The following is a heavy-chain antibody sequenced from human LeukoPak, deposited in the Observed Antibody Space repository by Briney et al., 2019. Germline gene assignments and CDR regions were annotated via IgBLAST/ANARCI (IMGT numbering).Heavy chain of an antibody. CDR2: INPSGGYT. D-gene: IGHD3-10*01. CDR1: GYTFTSYY. CDR3: ARVTMVRGAPPYKAYYYYMDV. V-gene: IGHV1-46*01. Sequence: ASVKVSCKTSGYTFTSYYIHWVRQAPGQGLEWMGIINPSGGYTTYAQNFQDRVTMTSDMSTSTVYMELSSLRSEDTAVYYCARVTMVRGAPPYKAYYYYMDVWGKGTTVTVSS. J-gene: IGHJ6*03.